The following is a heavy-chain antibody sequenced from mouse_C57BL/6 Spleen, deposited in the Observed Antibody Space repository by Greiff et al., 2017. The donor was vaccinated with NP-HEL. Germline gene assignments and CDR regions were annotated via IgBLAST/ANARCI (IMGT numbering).Heavy chain of an antibody. Sequence: EVQLVESGGSLVKPGGSLKLSCAASGFTFSSYAMSWVRQTPEKRLEWVATISDGGSYTYYPDNVKGRFTISRDNAKNNLYLQMSHLKSEDTAMYYCAREGLGRDGDYFDDWGQGTTLTVSS. CDR1: GFTFSSYA. D-gene: IGHD4-1*01. J-gene: IGHJ2*01. CDR2: ISDGGSYT. CDR3: AREGLGRDGDYFDD. V-gene: IGHV5-4*01.